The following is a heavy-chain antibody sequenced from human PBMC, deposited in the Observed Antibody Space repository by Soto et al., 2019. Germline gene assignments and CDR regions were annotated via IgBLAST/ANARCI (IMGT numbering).Heavy chain of an antibody. Sequence: QVQLQESGPGLVKPSETLSLTCTVSGGSISSYYWSWIRQPPGKGLEWIGYIYYSGSTNYNPSLKSRVILSVDTSKNQFSLKLSFVTAADTAVYNCARRYGSAFDYWGQGTLVTVSS. D-gene: IGHD3-10*01. CDR2: IYYSGST. CDR3: ARRYGSAFDY. V-gene: IGHV4-59*08. J-gene: IGHJ4*02. CDR1: GGSISSYY.